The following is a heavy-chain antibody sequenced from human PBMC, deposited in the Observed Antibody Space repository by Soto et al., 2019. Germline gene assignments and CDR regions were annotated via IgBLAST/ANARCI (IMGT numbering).Heavy chain of an antibody. Sequence: QVQLVQCGAEVKKPGSSVKVSCKASGGAFNNYIFDWVRQAPGQGLEWMGGIIPMFGTPKYAQTFQDRITISADVSTGTAYMELTSLRFDDTAIYYCARGRDQPPVGLYFDSWGEGTRFTVSS. V-gene: IGHV1-69*01. CDR1: GGAFNNYI. CDR3: ARGRDQPPVGLYFDS. CDR2: IIPMFGTP. J-gene: IGHJ4*02. D-gene: IGHD1-26*01.